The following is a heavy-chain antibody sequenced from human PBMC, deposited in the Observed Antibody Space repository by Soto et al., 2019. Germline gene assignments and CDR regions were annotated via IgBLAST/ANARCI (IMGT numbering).Heavy chain of an antibody. J-gene: IGHJ4*02. V-gene: IGHV3-30*18. CDR3: AKDHGWYAPTGLFDY. CDR1: GFTFSSYG. CDR2: ISYDGSNK. Sequence: LRLSCAASGFTFSSYGMHWVRQAPGKGLEWVAVISYDGSNKYYADSVKGRFTISRDNSKNTLYLQMNSLRAEDTAVYYCAKDHGWYAPTGLFDYWGQGTLVTVSS. D-gene: IGHD6-19*01.